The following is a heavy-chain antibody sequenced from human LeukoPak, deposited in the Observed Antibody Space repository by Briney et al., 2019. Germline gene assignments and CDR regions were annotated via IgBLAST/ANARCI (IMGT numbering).Heavy chain of an antibody. Sequence: PSETLSLTCTVSGGSISSYYWSWIRQPPGKGLEGIGYIYTSGSTNYNPSLQSRVTISVDTSKNQFSLKLSSVTAADTAVYYCARLSTIHAFDIWGQGTMVTVSS. CDR1: GGSISSYY. D-gene: IGHD2-2*01. J-gene: IGHJ3*02. CDR3: ARLSTIHAFDI. V-gene: IGHV4-4*08. CDR2: IYTSGST.